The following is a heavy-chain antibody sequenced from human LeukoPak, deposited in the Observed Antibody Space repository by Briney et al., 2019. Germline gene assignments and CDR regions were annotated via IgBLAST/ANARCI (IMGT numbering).Heavy chain of an antibody. D-gene: IGHD4-17*01. J-gene: IGHJ4*02. CDR3: ARGRGSTVTNDY. CDR1: GGSISSYY. V-gene: IGHV4-59*01. Sequence: SETLSLTCTVSGGSISSYYWSWIRQPPGKGLGWIGYIYYSGSTNYNPSLKSRVTISVDTSKNQFSLKLSSVTAADTAVYYCARGRGSTVTNDYWGQGTLVTVSS. CDR2: IYYSGST.